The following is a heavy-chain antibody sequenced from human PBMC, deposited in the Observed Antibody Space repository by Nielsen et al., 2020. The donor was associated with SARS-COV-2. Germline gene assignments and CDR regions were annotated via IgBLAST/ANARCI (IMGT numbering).Heavy chain of an antibody. CDR1: GGSVSSNDW. J-gene: IGHJ6*03. V-gene: IGHV4-4*02. D-gene: IGHD2-21*01. Sequence: SETLSLTCAVSGGSVSSNDWWTWVRQSPGKGLEWIGEVSHSGSTNYSPSLKSRVTLSMDKSRRQFSLRLASVSAADTAVYFCARGHLVVVPSPLLGLGPIFYYFYLDVWGKGTSVIVSS. CDR2: VSHSGST. CDR3: ARGHLVVVPSPLLGLGPIFYYFYLDV.